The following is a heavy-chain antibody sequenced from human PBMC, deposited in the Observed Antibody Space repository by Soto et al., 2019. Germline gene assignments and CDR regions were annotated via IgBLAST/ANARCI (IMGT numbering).Heavy chain of an antibody. V-gene: IGHV3-74*01. J-gene: IGHJ6*02. D-gene: IGHD4-17*01. CDR3: ARYYGGNAYYYYGMDV. Sequence: GGSLRLSCAASGFTFSSYWMHWVRQAPGKGLVWVSRINSDGSSTSYADSVKGRFTISRDNAKNTLYLQMNSLRAEDTAVYYCARYYGGNAYYYYGMDVWGQGTTVTVSS. CDR2: INSDGSST. CDR1: GFTFSSYW.